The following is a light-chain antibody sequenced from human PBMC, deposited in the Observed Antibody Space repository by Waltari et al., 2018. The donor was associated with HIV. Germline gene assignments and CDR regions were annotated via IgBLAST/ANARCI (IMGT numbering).Light chain of an antibody. CDR1: DIGSES. CDR2: DDR. Sequence: SYVVTQTPSVSVAPGQTARITCAGDDIGSESVHWYQQKPGQAPVLVVYDDRDRPSGIPERVTGSNSGNTATLTITRVEAGDEADYYCQVWESGGDIVFFGGGTKLTVL. J-gene: IGLJ2*01. V-gene: IGLV3-21*02. CDR3: QVWESGGDIVF.